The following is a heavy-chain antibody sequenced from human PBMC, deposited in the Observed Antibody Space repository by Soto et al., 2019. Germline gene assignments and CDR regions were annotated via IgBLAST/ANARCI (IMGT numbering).Heavy chain of an antibody. CDR1: GYTFTAYA. CDR2: INVGNGNT. V-gene: IGHV1-3*01. J-gene: IGHJ4*02. Sequence: QAQLVQSGAEAQQPGASVKVSCKASGYTFTAYAPHWVRQAPGQGLEWMGWINVGNGNTGYPRNSQGRVTNGRDMSVTTAYIEVSSLTSEDTAIYYCAREGAHYAPIDLWGQGTLVAVSS. CDR3: AREGAHYAPIDL. D-gene: IGHD3-16*01.